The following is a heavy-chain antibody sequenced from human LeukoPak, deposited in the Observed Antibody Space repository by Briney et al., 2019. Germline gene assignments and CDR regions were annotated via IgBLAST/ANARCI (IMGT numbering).Heavy chain of an antibody. CDR3: LSAAGSGYFDY. D-gene: IGHD6-13*01. CDR2: INPNRGDT. Sequence: AASVNVSCKASGYTFTGYYMHGVPQAPGQGLEWMGWINPNRGDTNYAQKFQGRVTMTRDTSISKAYMELSRMRSDDTAVYYCLSAAGSGYFDYWGQGTLVTVSS. CDR1: GYTFTGYY. V-gene: IGHV1-2*02. J-gene: IGHJ4*02.